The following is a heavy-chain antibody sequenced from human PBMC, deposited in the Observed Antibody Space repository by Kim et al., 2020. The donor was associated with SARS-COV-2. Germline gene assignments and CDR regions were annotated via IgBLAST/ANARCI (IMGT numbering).Heavy chain of an antibody. CDR3: VRGTATRASNWFDS. V-gene: IGHV3-48*02. Sequence: GGSLRLSCAASGFTFSTYSMNWVRQVPGKGLEWVSYISSSGSEIYYVHSVKGRFTISRDNAKNSLCLRMNSLRDEDTAVYYCVRGTATRASNWFDSWGQGALVTVSS. CDR1: GFTFSTYS. D-gene: IGHD5-18*01. J-gene: IGHJ5*01. CDR2: ISSSGSEI.